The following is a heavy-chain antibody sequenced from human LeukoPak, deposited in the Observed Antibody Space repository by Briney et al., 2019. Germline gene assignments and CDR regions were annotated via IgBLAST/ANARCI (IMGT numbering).Heavy chain of an antibody. V-gene: IGHV4-59*08. CDR2: IYYSGST. J-gene: IGHJ4*02. CDR3: ARRLADCGRDCYSD. CDR1: GGSISSYY. Sequence: SETLFLTCSVSGGSISSYYWSWFRQPPGKGLEWLGYIYYSGSTNYNHSLTNRVTITVDTTKNHFSLKMSSVTAADTAVYYCARRLADCGRDCYSDWDQGTLVTVSS. D-gene: IGHD2-21*02.